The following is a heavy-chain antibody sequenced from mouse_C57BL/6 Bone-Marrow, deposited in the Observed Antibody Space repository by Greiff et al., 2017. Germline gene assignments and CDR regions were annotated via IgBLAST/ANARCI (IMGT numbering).Heavy chain of an antibody. CDR2: ILPGSGST. CDR3: ARCGSLGSYFDF. CDR1: GYTFTGYW. J-gene: IGHJ2*01. V-gene: IGHV1-9*01. D-gene: IGHD3-2*02. Sequence: VQLQVSGAELMKPGASVKLSCKATGYTFTGYWIEWVKQRPGHGLEWIGEILPGSGSTNYNEKFKGKATFTADTSSNTAYMQLSSLTTKDSAIFDCARCGSLGSYFDFGGQGTTLTVSS.